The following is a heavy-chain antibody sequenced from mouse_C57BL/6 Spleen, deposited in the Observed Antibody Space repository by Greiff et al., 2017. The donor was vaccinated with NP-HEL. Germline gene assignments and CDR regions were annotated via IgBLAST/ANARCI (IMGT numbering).Heavy chain of an antibody. Sequence: EVQLQESGTVLARPGASVKMSCKTSGYTFTSYWMPWVKQRPGPGLEWIGAIYPGNSDNSYNQKVKGKAKMTAVTSASTAYMELSSLTNEDSAVYYCTRPHYYGSTPWFAYWGQGTLVTVSA. CDR2: IYPGNSDN. CDR1: GYTFTSYW. J-gene: IGHJ3*01. V-gene: IGHV1-5*01. D-gene: IGHD1-1*01. CDR3: TRPHYYGSTPWFAY.